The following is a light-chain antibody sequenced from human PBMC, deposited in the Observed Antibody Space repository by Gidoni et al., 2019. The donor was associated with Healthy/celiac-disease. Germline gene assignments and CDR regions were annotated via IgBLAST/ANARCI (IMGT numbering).Light chain of an antibody. Sequence: DIQMTQSPSTLSASVGDRVTITGRASQSISSWLAWYQQKPEKAPKLLIYKASSLESGVPSRFSGSGSGTEFTLTISSLQPDDFATYYCQQYNSYLYTFGQGTKLEIK. CDR1: QSISSW. J-gene: IGKJ2*01. V-gene: IGKV1-5*03. CDR3: QQYNSYLYT. CDR2: KAS.